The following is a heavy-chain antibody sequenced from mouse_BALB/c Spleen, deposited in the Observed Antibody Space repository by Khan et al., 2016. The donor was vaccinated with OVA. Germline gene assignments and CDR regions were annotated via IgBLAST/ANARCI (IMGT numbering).Heavy chain of an antibody. Sequence: QLEESGPGLVKPSQSLSLTCTVTGYSITSDYAWNWIRQFPGNKLEWMGYINYSGSANYNPSLKSRISITRDTSKNQFFLQLKSVTTEDTATYYCARDGSRYNYAMDHWGQGTSVTVS. V-gene: IGHV3-2*02. CDR1: GYSITSDYA. D-gene: IGHD2-3*01. CDR2: INYSGSA. J-gene: IGHJ4*01. CDR3: ARDGSRYNYAMDH.